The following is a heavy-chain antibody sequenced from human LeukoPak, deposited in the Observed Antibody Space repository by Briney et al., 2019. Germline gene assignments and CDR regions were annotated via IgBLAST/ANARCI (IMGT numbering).Heavy chain of an antibody. CDR3: AKVGSAADYFDY. V-gene: IGHV3-43D*03. CDR1: GFTFDDYA. J-gene: IGHJ4*02. CDR2: ISWDGGST. Sequence: PGGSLRLSCAASGFTFDDYAMHWVRHAPGKGLEWVSLISWDGGSTYYTDSVKGRFTISRDNSKNSLYLQMNSLRAEDTAIYYCAKVGSAADYFDYWGQGTLVTVSS. D-gene: IGHD6-13*01.